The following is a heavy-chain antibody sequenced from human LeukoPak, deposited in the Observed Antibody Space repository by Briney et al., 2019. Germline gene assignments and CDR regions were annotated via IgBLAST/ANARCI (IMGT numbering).Heavy chain of an antibody. Sequence: GGSLRLSCAASGFTFSSYEMNWVRQAPGKGLEWVSYISSSGSTIYYADSVKGRFTISRDNAKNSLYLQMSSLRAEDAGVYYCTTSELGFFDFWGQGTLVTVSP. CDR1: GFTFSSYE. D-gene: IGHD3-16*01. CDR3: TTSELGFFDF. V-gene: IGHV3-48*03. J-gene: IGHJ4*02. CDR2: ISSSGSTI.